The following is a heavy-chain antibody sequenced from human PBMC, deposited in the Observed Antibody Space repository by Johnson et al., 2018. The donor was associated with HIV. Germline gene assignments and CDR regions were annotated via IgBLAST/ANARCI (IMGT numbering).Heavy chain of an antibody. V-gene: IGHV3-30*04. CDR2: ISYDGSNK. Sequence: QVQLVESGGGVVQPGRSLRLSCAASGFTFSSYAMHWVRQAPGKGLEWVAVISYDGSNKYYADSVKGRFTISRDNSKNTLYLQMNSLRAEDTAVYYCARDWNNVNYGVHDAFDIWGQGTMVTVSS. CDR3: ARDWNNVNYGVHDAFDI. D-gene: IGHD1-7*01. CDR1: GFTFSSYA. J-gene: IGHJ3*02.